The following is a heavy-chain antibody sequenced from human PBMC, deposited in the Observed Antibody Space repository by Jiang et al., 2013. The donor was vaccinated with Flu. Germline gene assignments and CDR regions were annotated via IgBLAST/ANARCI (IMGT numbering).Heavy chain of an antibody. J-gene: IGHJ4*02. Sequence: SGSGLVKPSETLSLTCTVSGGSISSSSYYWGWIRQPPGKGLEWIGSIYYSGSTYYNPSLKSRVTISVDTSKNQFSLKLSSVTAADTAVYYCARDTEQLIAVAGGWGQGTLVTVSS. CDR1: GGSISSSSYY. D-gene: IGHD6-19*01. CDR2: IYYSGST. V-gene: IGHV4-39*02. CDR3: ARDTEQLIAVAGG.